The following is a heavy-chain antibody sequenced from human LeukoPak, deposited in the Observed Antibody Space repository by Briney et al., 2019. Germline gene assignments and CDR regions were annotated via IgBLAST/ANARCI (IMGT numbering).Heavy chain of an antibody. CDR2: ISGSDGST. D-gene: IGHD3-22*01. V-gene: IGHV3-23*01. CDR1: GFTFSSYA. CDR3: AKDKKYYDSSGSPYYYYGMDV. J-gene: IGHJ6*02. Sequence: GGSMRLSCAASGFTFSSYAMTWVRQAPGKGLEWVSVISGSDGSTYYVESVKGRFTISRDNSKNTLYLQMNCLRAEDTAVYYCAKDKKYYDSSGSPYYYYGMDVWGQGTTVTVSS.